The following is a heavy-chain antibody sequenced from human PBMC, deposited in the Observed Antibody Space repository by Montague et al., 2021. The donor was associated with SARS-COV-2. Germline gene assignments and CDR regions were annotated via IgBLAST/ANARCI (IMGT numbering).Heavy chain of an antibody. CDR3: ARTQIVDIYYYYGMNV. J-gene: IGHJ6*02. D-gene: IGHD5-12*01. CDR2: IDWDDDK. V-gene: IGHV2-70*01. CDR1: GFSLGTSGMC. Sequence: PALVKPTQTLTLTCTFSGFSLGTSGMCVSWIRQPPGKALEWLALIDWDDDKYYSTSLKTRLTISKDTSKNQVVLTMTNMDPVDTATYYCARTQIVDIYYYYGMNVWGQGTTVTVSS.